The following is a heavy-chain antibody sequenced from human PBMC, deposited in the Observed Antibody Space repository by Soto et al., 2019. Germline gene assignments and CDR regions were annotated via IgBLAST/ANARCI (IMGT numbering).Heavy chain of an antibody. J-gene: IGHJ6*03. D-gene: IGHD5-12*01. V-gene: IGHV3-33*08. CDR3: AEGDIVATTPMDV. CDR2: VSYGGGSA. Sequence: PGGSLRLSCVASGFNFGTFAMHWVRQAPGKGLEWVAVVSYGGGSAYYADSVKGRFTISRDNSKNTLYLQMNSLRAEDTAVYYCAEGDIVATTPMDVWGKGTTVTVSS. CDR1: GFNFGTFA.